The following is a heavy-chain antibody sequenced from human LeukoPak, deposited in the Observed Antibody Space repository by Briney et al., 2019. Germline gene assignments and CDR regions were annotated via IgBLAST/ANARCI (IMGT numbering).Heavy chain of an antibody. CDR2: IYYNANT. D-gene: IGHD5-24*01. J-gene: IGHJ4*02. Sequence: PSETLSLTCTVSGGSISSSIYYWGWVRQPPGKGLEWIGSIYYNANTYYNPSLKSRITISVDTSKNQFSLRLSSVTAADTAVYYCASPMAWAHNRRDSDYWGLGTLVTVSS. CDR3: ASPMAWAHNRRDSDY. CDR1: GGSISSSIYY. V-gene: IGHV4-39*07.